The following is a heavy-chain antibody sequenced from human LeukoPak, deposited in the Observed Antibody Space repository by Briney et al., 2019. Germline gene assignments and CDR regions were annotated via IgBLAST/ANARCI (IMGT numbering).Heavy chain of an antibody. D-gene: IGHD6-13*01. J-gene: IGHJ6*02. CDR1: RGSINNYG. CDR3: ARLSHIAAAGAYSYYSLDD. CDR2: LYNSGST. V-gene: IGHV4-59*13. Sequence: PSETLSLTCTVSRGSINNYGWTWIRQPPGRGLEWIGDLYNSGSTSYNPSLNSRLTISADTSNKQFFPRLRSVTAADTAVYYCARLSHIAAAGAYSYYSLDDWGQGTTVTVSS.